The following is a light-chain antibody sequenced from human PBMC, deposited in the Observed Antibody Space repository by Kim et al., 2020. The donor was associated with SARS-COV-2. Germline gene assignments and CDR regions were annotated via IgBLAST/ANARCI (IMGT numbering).Light chain of an antibody. CDR3: LQHNNFPIT. Sequence: ATVSGTFTMSCLASQDIRDDLGWYQQNPGRAPKLLIYWASSLQSGVPARFSGSGSGTEFTLTISSLQPEDFAIYYCLQHNNFPITFGQGTRLEIK. V-gene: IGKV1-17*01. J-gene: IGKJ5*01. CDR1: QDIRDD. CDR2: WAS.